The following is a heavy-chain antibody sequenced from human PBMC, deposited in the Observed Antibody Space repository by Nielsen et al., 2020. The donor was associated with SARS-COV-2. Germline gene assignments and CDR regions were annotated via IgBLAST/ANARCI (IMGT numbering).Heavy chain of an antibody. CDR2: ITPMFGTG. V-gene: IGHV1-69*13. CDR3: ARDWGYETSDYYYSY. CDR1: GGTFSNYG. Sequence: SVKVSCKASGGTFSNYGISWVRQAPGQGLEWMGGITPMFGTGNYAQKFQGRVTITADESTSTAYMEMRSLRSEDMAVYYCARDWGYETSDYYYSYWGQGTLVTVSS. D-gene: IGHD3-22*01. J-gene: IGHJ4*02.